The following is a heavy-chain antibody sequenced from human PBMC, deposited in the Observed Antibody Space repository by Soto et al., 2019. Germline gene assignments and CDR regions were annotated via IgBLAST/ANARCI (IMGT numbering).Heavy chain of an antibody. J-gene: IGHJ4*02. Sequence: EVQVLESGGGLVQPGGSLRLSCAATGFTFSDFAMSWVRQAPGKGLEWVSRIYGGGNGPHYADSVKGRVTISRDNSKNPLYLQMNGWRAEDTPVYSCAKMEGMDPWAYSFDYWGQGTLVTVSS. V-gene: IGHV3-23*01. CDR1: GFTFSDFA. D-gene: IGHD2-2*03. CDR2: IYGGGNGP. CDR3: AKMEGMDPWAYSFDY.